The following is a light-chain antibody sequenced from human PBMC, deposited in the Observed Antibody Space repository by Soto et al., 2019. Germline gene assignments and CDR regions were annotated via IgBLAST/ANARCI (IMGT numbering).Light chain of an antibody. CDR1: SREIGGYNY. J-gene: IGLJ1*01. V-gene: IGLV2-14*01. Sequence: QSVLTQPASVSGSPGQSITISCTGTSREIGGYNYVSWNQQHPGKAPKLMIYDVSNRPSGFSNRFSGSKSGNTASLTISGLQAEDEADYYCSSYTSSSIYVFGTGTKVTVL. CDR2: DVS. CDR3: SSYTSSSIYV.